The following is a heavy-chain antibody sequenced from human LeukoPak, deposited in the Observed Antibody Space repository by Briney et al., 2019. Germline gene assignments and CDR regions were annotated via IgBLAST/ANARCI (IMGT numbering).Heavy chain of an antibody. D-gene: IGHD4-23*01. Sequence: ASVKVSCKASGYTFSSYDINWVRQATGQGLEWMGWMNPNSGNRGYAQEFQGRVTITRNTSISTAYMELSSLRSEDTAVYYCARRLGLRWDLQAFDIWGQGTMVTVSS. CDR1: GYTFSSYD. J-gene: IGHJ3*02. V-gene: IGHV1-8*03. CDR3: ARRLGLRWDLQAFDI. CDR2: MNPNSGNR.